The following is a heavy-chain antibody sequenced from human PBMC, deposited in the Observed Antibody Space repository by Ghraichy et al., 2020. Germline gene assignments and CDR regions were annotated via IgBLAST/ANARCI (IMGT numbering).Heavy chain of an antibody. V-gene: IGHV4-34*01. CDR1: GGSFSAYY. D-gene: IGHD6-13*01. J-gene: IGHJ1*01. CDR3: AKWVFAAGTKFHH. Sequence: SQTLSLTCAVYGGSFSAYYWTWIRQPPGKGLEWIGEIDHSGGTNYNPSLKSRVTISVDTSKNHLSLKMNSVTAADMAVYYCAKWVFAAGTKFHHWGQGTLVTVSS. CDR2: IDHSGGT.